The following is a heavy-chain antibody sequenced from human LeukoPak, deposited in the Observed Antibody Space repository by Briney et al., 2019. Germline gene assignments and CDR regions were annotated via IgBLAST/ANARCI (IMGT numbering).Heavy chain of an antibody. J-gene: IGHJ4*02. Sequence: PSETLSLTCIVSGASVASANYYWGWIRQPPGKGLDWIASIYYSGNTYYNPSLKSRVTISVDTSKNQFSLNLVSVTAADTAVYYCARVAWWGVAVVPAEYFDPWGQGTLVTVSS. CDR1: GASVASANYY. CDR3: ARVAWWGVAVVPAEYFDP. V-gene: IGHV4-39*07. CDR2: IYYSGNT. D-gene: IGHD2-2*01.